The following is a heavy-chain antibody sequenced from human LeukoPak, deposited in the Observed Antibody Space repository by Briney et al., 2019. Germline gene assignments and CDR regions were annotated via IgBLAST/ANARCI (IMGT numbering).Heavy chain of an antibody. J-gene: IGHJ4*02. D-gene: IGHD3-10*01. CDR3: MCRIKYGSGSYYNVKVFDY. CDR1: GFTFSTYA. V-gene: IGHV3-23*01. Sequence: PGGSLRLSCAASGFTFSTYAMTWVRQAPGKGLEWVSAISGSGGSTYYADSVKGRFTISRDNSKNTLYLQMNSLRAEDTAVYYCMCRIKYGSGSYYNVKVFDYWGQGTLVTVSS. CDR2: ISGSGGST.